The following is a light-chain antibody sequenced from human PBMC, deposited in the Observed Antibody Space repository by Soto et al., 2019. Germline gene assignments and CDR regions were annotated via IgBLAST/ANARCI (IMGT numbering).Light chain of an antibody. CDR1: SSDVGAYKL. Sequence: QSVLTQPASVSGSPGQSITISCTGTSSDVGAYKLVSWYQQHPGKAPKLLIYENYKRPSGIPDRFSGSKSGTSATLGITGLQTGDEAVYYCETWDRSLSAGVFGGGTKLTVL. V-gene: IGLV1-51*01. CDR3: ETWDRSLSAGV. J-gene: IGLJ2*01. CDR2: ENY.